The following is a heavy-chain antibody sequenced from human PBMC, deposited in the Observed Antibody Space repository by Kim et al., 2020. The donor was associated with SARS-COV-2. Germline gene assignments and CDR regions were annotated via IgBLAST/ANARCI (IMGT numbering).Heavy chain of an antibody. CDR1: GGSFSGYY. D-gene: IGHD6-6*01. Sequence: SETLSLTCAVYGGSFSGYYWSWIRQPPGKGLEWIGEINHSGSTNYNPSLKSRVTISVDTSKNQFSLKLSSVTAADTAVYYCASPTIAARPGIYYYYYYMDVWGKETTVTVSS. J-gene: IGHJ6*03. V-gene: IGHV4-34*01. CDR3: ASPTIAARPGIYYYYYYMDV. CDR2: INHSGST.